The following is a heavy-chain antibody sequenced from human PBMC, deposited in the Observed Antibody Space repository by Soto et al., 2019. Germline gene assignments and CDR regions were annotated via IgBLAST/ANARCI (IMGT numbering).Heavy chain of an antibody. D-gene: IGHD3-16*01. CDR3: TTDGAGDYIWGSYCLDY. CDR1: GFTFSNAW. Sequence: EVQLVESGGGLVKPGGSLRLSCAASGFTFSNAWMSWVRQAPGKGLEWVGRIKSKTDGGTTDYAAPVKGRFTISRDDSKNTLYLQMNSLKTEDTAVYYCTTDGAGDYIWGSYCLDYWGQGTLVTDSS. J-gene: IGHJ4*02. CDR2: IKSKTDGGTT. V-gene: IGHV3-15*01.